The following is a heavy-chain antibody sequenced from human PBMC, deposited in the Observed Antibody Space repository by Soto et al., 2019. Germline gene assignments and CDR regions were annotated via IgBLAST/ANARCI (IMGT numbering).Heavy chain of an antibody. V-gene: IGHV4-4*02. D-gene: IGHD5-18*01. CDR2: IYYSGST. J-gene: IGHJ4*02. CDR1: GDSISSSKW. Sequence: SETLSLTCAVSGDSISSSKWWSWVRQPPGKGLEWIGYIYYSGSTNYNPSLKSRVTISVDTSKNQFSLKLSSVTAADTAVYYCARGVPNSYGYYYFDYWGQGTLVTVSS. CDR3: ARGVPNSYGYYYFDY.